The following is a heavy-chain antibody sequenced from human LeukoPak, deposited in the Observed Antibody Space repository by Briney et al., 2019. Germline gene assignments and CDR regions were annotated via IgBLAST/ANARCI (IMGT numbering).Heavy chain of an antibody. CDR2: IIPIFGTA. CDR3: AKAREYYYYYGMDV. J-gene: IGHJ6*02. Sequence: ASVKVSCKASGGTFSSYAISWVRQAPGQGLEWMGGIIPIFGTANYAQKFQGRVTITADESTSTAYMELSSLRSEDTAVYYCAKAREYYYYYGMDVWGQGTTVTVSS. V-gene: IGHV1-69*13. CDR1: GGTFSSYA. D-gene: IGHD1-26*01.